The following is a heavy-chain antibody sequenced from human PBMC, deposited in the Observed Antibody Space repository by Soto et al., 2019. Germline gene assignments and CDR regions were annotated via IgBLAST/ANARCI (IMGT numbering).Heavy chain of an antibody. CDR1: GFSLSTRDVG. D-gene: IGHD2-2*01. Sequence: QITLNESGPTLVKPTQTLTLTCTFSGFSLSTRDVGVGWIRQPPGEALEWLGVVYWDDSKTYSPSLESRLTTTRATPKTKLFLRRPKMDPWAPATYSWPHGGGGVASFWGQGTLVTVSS. CDR3: PHGGGGVASF. CDR2: VYWDDSK. V-gene: IGHV2-5*02. J-gene: IGHJ4*02.